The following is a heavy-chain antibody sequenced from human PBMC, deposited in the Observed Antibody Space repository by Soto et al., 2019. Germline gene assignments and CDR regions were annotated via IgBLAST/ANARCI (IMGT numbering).Heavy chain of an antibody. CDR1: GGSFSGYY. J-gene: IGHJ4*02. CDR2: INHSGST. V-gene: IGHV4-34*01. CDR3: ARGQSSLLLDC. Sequence: XEXLSLTCAVYGGSFSGYYWSWIRQPPGKGLEWIGEINHSGSTNYNPSLKSRVTISVDTSKNQFSLKLSSVTAADTAVYYCARGQSSLLLDCWGQGILVTVSS. D-gene: IGHD2-8*02.